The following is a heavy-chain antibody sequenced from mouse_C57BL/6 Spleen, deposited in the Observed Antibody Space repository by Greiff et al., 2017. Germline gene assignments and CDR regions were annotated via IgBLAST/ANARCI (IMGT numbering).Heavy chain of an antibody. CDR2: ISDGGSYT. J-gene: IGHJ4*01. CDR1: GFTFSSYA. V-gene: IGHV5-4*03. CDR3: ASLRLWLRRCAMDY. D-gene: IGHD2-2*01. Sequence: EVNVVESGGGLVKPGGSLKLSCAASGFTFSSYAMSWVRQTPEKRLEWVATISDGGSYTYYPDNVKGRFTISRDNAKNNLYLQMSHLKSEDTAMYYCASLRLWLRRCAMDYWGQGTSVTVSS.